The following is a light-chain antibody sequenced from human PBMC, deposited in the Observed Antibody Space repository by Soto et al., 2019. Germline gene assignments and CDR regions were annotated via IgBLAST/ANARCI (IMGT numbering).Light chain of an antibody. J-gene: IGKJ5*01. Sequence: EIVMTQSPATLSVPPGERATLSCRASQSVSSYLSWYQQKPGQAPRLLIYDASNRATGIPARFSGSGAGTDFTLTISSLEPEDFAVYYCQQRSNWRPTTFGQGTRLEIK. CDR2: DAS. V-gene: IGKV3-11*01. CDR3: QQRSNWRPTT. CDR1: QSVSSY.